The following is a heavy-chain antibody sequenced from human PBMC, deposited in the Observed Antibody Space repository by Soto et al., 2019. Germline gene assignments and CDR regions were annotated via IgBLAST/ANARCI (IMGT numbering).Heavy chain of an antibody. CDR1: GGSISSGDYY. CDR2: IYYSGST. V-gene: IGHV4-30-4*01. CDR3: ARWASVTTDYYYGMDV. J-gene: IGHJ6*02. Sequence: QLQLQESGPGLVKPSQTLSLTCTVSGGSISSGDYYWSWIRQPPGKGLEWIGYIYYSGSTSYNPSLKRRVTISVDTSKNQFSLRLSSVTAADTAVYYCARWASVTTDYYYGMDVWGQGTTVTVSS. D-gene: IGHD4-4*01.